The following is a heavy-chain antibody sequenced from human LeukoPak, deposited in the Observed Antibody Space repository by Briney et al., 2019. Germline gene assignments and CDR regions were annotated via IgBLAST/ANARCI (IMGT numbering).Heavy chain of an antibody. CDR2: IYTSGST. CDR3: ARGWDGYYMDV. CDR1: GGSISSGSYY. V-gene: IGHV4-61*02. J-gene: IGHJ6*03. D-gene: IGHD1-26*01. Sequence: PSETLSLTCTVSGGSISSGSYYWSWIRQPAGKGLEWIGRIYTSGSTNYNPSLKSRVTISVDTSKNQFSLKLSSVTAADTAVYYCARGWDGYYMDVWGKGTTVTISS.